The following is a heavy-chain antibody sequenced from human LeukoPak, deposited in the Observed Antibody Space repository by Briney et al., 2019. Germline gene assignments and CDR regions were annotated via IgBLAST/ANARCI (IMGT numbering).Heavy chain of an antibody. CDR2: IYHSRYT. Sequence: SETLSLTRAVHGVSFSGNNRSWIRQSPGKGLEWIGEIYHSRYTTYNPSLKSRVTISADTSEKQLSLSLTSVTAADTGLYYCARIRCSHTDKTCYNYWGQGTLVTVSS. J-gene: IGHJ4*02. D-gene: IGHD3-9*01. V-gene: IGHV4-34*01. CDR1: GVSFSGNN. CDR3: ARIRCSHTDKTCYNY.